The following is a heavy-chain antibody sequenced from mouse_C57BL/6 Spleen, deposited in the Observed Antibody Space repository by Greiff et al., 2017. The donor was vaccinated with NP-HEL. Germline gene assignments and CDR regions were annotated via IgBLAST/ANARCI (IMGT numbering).Heavy chain of an antibody. CDR2: IDPSDSET. Sequence: QVQLKQPGAELVRPGSSVKLSCKASGYTFTSYWMHWVKQRPIQGLEWIGNIDPSDSETHYNQKFKDKATLTVDKSSSTAYMQLSSLTSEDAAVYCCARGRGDCGSSFDYWGQGTTLTVAS. D-gene: IGHD1-1*01. J-gene: IGHJ2*01. CDR3: ARGRGDCGSSFDY. V-gene: IGHV1-52*01. CDR1: GYTFTSYW.